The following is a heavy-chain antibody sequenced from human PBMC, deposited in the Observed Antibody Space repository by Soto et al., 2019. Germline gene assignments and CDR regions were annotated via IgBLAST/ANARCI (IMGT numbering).Heavy chain of an antibody. D-gene: IGHD4-4*01. CDR3: AKVPTGEMATVFQAFDI. V-gene: IGHV3-23*01. CDR2: ISYSGGST. CDR1: GFTFSSYA. Sequence: ELQLLESGGGLVQPGGSLRLSCAASGFTFSSYAMSWVRQAPGKGLEWVSAISYSGGSTYYADSVKGRFTISRDNSKNTLYLQVNSLRAEDTAVYYCAKVPTGEMATVFQAFDIWGQGTMVTVSS. J-gene: IGHJ3*02.